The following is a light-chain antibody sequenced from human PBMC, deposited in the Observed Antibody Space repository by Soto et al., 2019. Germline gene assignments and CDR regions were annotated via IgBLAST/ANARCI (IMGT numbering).Light chain of an antibody. CDR2: ANN. V-gene: IGLV1-40*01. J-gene: IGLJ1*01. CDR3: QSYDSSRSPLYV. CDR1: ISNIGAGYD. Sequence: QSVLSQPPSVSGAPGQSVSISCTGSISNIGAGYDVHWYQHLPGTAPKLLIYANNNRPSGVPDRFSGSKSGTSASLAITGLQAEDEADYYCQSYDSSRSPLYVFGTGTKVTVL.